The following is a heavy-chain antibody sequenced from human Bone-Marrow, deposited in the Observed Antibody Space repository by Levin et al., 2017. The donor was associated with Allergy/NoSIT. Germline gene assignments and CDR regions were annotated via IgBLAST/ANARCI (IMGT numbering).Heavy chain of an antibody. V-gene: IGHV3-15*01. CDR1: GFTFGNAW. Sequence: PGGSLRLSCVASGFTFGNAWMNWVRQAPGKGLQWVGRIKGKTDGGTTDYAAPVKGRFTISRDDSNKTLYLQMNSLKTEDTAIYYWTTRSHWGQGTLVTVCS. CDR2: IKGKTDGGTT. CDR3: TTRSH. J-gene: IGHJ4*02.